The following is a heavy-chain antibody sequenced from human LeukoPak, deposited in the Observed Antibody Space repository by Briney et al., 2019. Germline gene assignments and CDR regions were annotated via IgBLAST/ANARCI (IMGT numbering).Heavy chain of an antibody. CDR2: IFSGGST. J-gene: IGHJ4*02. CDR1: GFSVGNNY. V-gene: IGHV3-53*01. Sequence: GGSLRLSCAASGFSVGNNYMSWVRQAPGKGLEWVSVIFSGGSTDYADSVKGRFTISRDNSKNTLYFQTNSLRVEDTAVYYCAGGPAGRRYWGQGTLVTVSS. CDR3: AGGPAGRRY. D-gene: IGHD3-16*01.